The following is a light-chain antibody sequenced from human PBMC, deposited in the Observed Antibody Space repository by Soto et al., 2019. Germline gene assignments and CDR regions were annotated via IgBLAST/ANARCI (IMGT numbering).Light chain of an antibody. Sequence: DIQMTQSPSSLSASVGDRVTITCRASQTIAMYVNWYQQKPGRAPNLLIYSASTLHSGVPSRFSGTKSATDFTLTITSLQPEDFATYYSQQFYSAPITFGQGTRLEIK. CDR2: SAS. J-gene: IGKJ5*01. V-gene: IGKV1-39*01. CDR3: QQFYSAPIT. CDR1: QTIAMY.